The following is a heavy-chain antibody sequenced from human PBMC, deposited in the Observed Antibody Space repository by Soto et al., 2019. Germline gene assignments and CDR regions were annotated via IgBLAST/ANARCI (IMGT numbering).Heavy chain of an antibody. J-gene: IGHJ4*02. Sequence: GGSLRLSCAASGFTFSNAWMSWVRQAPGKGLEWVGRIKSKTDGGTTDYAAPVKGRFTISRDDSKNTLYLQMNSLKTEATAVYYCTSQITFGVVIDYWGQGTLVTVSS. CDR1: GFTFSNAW. CDR2: IKSKTDGGTT. D-gene: IGHD3-3*01. V-gene: IGHV3-15*01. CDR3: TSQITFGVVIDY.